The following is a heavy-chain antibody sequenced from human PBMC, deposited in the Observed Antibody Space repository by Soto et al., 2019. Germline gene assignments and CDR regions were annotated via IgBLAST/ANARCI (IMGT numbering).Heavy chain of an antibody. J-gene: IGHJ6*02. CDR1: GYSFTSYW. D-gene: IGHD3-9*01. CDR2: ICPGDSDT. CDR3: ARLDYDILTGSPAGYYYYYGMDV. Sequence: PGESLKISCKGSGYSFTSYWIGWVRQMPGKGLEWMGIICPGDSDTRYSPSFQGQVTISADKSISTAYLQWSSLKASDTAMYYCARLDYDILTGSPAGYYYYYGMDVWGQGTTVTVSS. V-gene: IGHV5-51*01.